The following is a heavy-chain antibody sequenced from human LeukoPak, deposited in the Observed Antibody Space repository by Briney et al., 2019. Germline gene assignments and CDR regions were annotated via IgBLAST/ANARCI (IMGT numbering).Heavy chain of an antibody. J-gene: IGHJ4*02. V-gene: IGHV3-11*04. Sequence: PGGCLRLSCEASGFTFTDSYMTWIRQAPGKGLEWLSYISPDGRDISYADSVKGRFTISRDNAKNSLYLQMNSQRAEDTAVYYCARPTSGNKGGYNWRFDYWGQGTLVTVSS. CDR3: ARPTSGNKGGYNWRFDY. D-gene: IGHD5-24*01. CDR2: ISPDGRDI. CDR1: GFTFTDSY.